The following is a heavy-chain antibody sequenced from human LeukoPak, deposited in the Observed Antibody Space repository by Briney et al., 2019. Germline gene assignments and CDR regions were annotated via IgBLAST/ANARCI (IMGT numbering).Heavy chain of an antibody. J-gene: IGHJ3*02. V-gene: IGHV7-4-1*02. CDR2: INTNTGNP. Sequence: ASVKVSCKTSGYTFTNNAINWVRQAPGQGLEWMGWINTNTGNPTYAQGFTGRFVFSLDTSVSTAYLQISSLKAEDTAVYYCARVRYGGWDAFDIWGQGTMVTVSS. D-gene: IGHD4-23*01. CDR1: GYTFTNNA. CDR3: ARVRYGGWDAFDI.